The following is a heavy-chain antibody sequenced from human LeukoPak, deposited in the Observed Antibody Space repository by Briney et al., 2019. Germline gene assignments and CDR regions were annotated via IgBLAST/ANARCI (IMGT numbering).Heavy chain of an antibody. CDR2: IYSGGST. Sequence: GGSLRLSCAASGFTVSSNYMSWVRQAPGKGLAWVSVIYSGGSTYYADSVKGRFTISRDNSKNTLYLQMNSLRADDTAGEYCAKGPTGGWTGSYYFDYWGQGTLVTVSS. J-gene: IGHJ4*02. D-gene: IGHD3-16*01. CDR3: AKGPTGGWTGSYYFDY. V-gene: IGHV3-66*01. CDR1: GFTVSSNY.